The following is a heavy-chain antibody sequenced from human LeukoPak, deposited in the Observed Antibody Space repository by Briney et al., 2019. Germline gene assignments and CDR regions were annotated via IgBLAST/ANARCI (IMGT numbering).Heavy chain of an antibody. CDR2: IYSGGNT. V-gene: IGHV3-66*02. CDR1: GFIVSNNY. Sequence: SGGSLRLSCAASGFIVSNNYMSWVRQAPGKGLGWVSVIYSGGNTYYAGSVKGRFTISRDESKNTLFLQMNSLRPEDTAVYYCARGQQLARLFDYWGQGTLVTVSS. CDR3: ARGQQLARLFDY. J-gene: IGHJ4*02. D-gene: IGHD1-1*01.